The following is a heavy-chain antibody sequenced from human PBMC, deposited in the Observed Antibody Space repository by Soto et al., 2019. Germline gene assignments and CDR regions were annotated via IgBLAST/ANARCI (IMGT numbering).Heavy chain of an antibody. CDR3: AKSPQVSFYQRGIKDPMDV. V-gene: IGHV3-30*18. D-gene: IGHD3-10*01. J-gene: IGHJ6*02. Sequence: GGSLRLSCAASGFTFSSYGMHWVRQAPGKGLEWVAVISYDGSNKYYADSVKGRFTISRDNSKNTLYLQMNSLRAEDTAVYYCAKSPQVSFYQRGIKDPMDVWGQGTTVTVSS. CDR2: ISYDGSNK. CDR1: GFTFSSYG.